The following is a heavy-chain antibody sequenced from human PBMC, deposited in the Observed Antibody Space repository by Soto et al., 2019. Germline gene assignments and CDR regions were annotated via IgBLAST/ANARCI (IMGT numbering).Heavy chain of an antibody. V-gene: IGHV3-30*18. CDR2: ISYDGSNK. D-gene: IGHD2-2*01. CDR3: AKDRAVFMCSSTSCEYHGMDV. CDR1: GFTFSSYG. Sequence: SLRRCCAASGFTFSSYGMHWVSQAPGKGLEWVAVISYDGSNKYYADSVKGRFTISRDNSKNTLYLQMNSLRAEDTAVYYCAKDRAVFMCSSTSCEYHGMDVWGQGTTVPVS. J-gene: IGHJ6*02.